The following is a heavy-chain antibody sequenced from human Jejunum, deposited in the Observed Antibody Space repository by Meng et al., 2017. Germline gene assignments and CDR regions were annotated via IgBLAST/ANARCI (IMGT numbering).Heavy chain of an antibody. D-gene: IGHD3-22*01. CDR3: ARQSLTPYYDRRCYFDY. CDR1: GFTFSSYT. J-gene: IGHJ4*02. V-gene: IGHV3-23*01. Sequence: GGSLRLSCVASGFTFSSYTMHWVRQAPGKGLEWVSGLGATASETYYADSVRGRFTISSDNSKNTVYLQMNSLSAEDMATYYCARQSLTPYYDRRCYFDYWGQGTMVTVSS. CDR2: LGATASET.